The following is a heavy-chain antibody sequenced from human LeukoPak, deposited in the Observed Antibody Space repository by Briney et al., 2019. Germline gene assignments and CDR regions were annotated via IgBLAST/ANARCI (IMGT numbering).Heavy chain of an antibody. CDR3: ARAWYCSSTSCYMQKGYYYYCMDV. V-gene: IGHV4-34*01. J-gene: IGHJ6*03. Sequence: SETLSLTCAVYGGSFSGYYWSWIRQPPGKGLEWIGEINHSGSTNYNPSLKSRVTISVDTSKNQFSLKLSSVTAADTAVYYCARAWYCSSTSCYMQKGYYYYCMDVWGKGTTVTVSS. CDR2: INHSGST. D-gene: IGHD2-2*02. CDR1: GGSFSGYY.